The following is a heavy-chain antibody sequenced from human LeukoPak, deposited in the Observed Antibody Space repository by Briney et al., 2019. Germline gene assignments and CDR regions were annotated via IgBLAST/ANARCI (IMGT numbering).Heavy chain of an antibody. Sequence: GSLRLSCAASGFTFSSYAMHWVRQAPGKGLEWVAVISYDGSNKYYADSVKGRFTISRDNSKNTLYLQMNSLRAEDTAVYYCAREGYGDYGVFDYWGQGTLVTVSS. CDR1: GFTFSSYA. V-gene: IGHV3-30*04. D-gene: IGHD4-17*01. CDR2: ISYDGSNK. CDR3: AREGYGDYGVFDY. J-gene: IGHJ4*02.